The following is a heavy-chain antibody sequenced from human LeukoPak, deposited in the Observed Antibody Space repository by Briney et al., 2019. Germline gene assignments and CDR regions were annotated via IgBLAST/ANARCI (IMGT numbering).Heavy chain of an antibody. Sequence: HAGRSLRLSCSASGFPFSTYWMSWVRQAPAKGLESVPNMRGDGNEIYHLDSVRGRFTISRDNAKNSLYLQVNSLRAEDTAVYYCARLCRGNQLAGFDSWGQGTLVTVSS. D-gene: IGHD2-2*01. CDR2: MRGDGNEI. CDR3: ARLCRGNQLAGFDS. V-gene: IGHV3-7*01. J-gene: IGHJ4*02. CDR1: GFPFSTYW.